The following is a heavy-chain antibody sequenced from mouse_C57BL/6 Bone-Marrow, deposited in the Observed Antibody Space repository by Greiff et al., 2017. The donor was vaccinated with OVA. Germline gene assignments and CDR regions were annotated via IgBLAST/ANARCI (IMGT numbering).Heavy chain of an antibody. D-gene: IGHD2-3*01. Sequence: VQLQESGAELARPGASVKMSCKASGYTFTSYTMHWVKQRPGQGLEWIGYINPSSGYTKYNQKFKDKATLTADKSSSAAYMQLSSLTSEDSAVYYCARSFYDGYSAWFAYWGQGTLVTVSA. V-gene: IGHV1-4*01. J-gene: IGHJ3*01. CDR2: INPSSGYT. CDR3: ARSFYDGYSAWFAY. CDR1: GYTFTSYT.